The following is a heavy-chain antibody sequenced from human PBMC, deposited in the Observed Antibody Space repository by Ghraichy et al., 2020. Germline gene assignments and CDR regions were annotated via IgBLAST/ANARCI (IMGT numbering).Heavy chain of an antibody. V-gene: IGHV4-59*01. J-gene: IGHJ1*01. CDR3: ARSGSGWGNGREYFQH. D-gene: IGHD6-19*01. CDR1: GGSISSYY. CDR2: IYYSGST. Sequence: SETLSLTCTVSGGSISSYYWSWIRQPPGKGLEWIGYIYYSGSTNYNPSLKSRVTISVDTSKNQFSLKLSSVTAADTAVYYCARSGSGWGNGREYFQHWGQGTLVTVSS.